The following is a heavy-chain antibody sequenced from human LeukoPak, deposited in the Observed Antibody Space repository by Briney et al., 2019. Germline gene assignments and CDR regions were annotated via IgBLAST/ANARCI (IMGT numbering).Heavy chain of an antibody. J-gene: IGHJ4*02. CDR3: ARGNPELKIAASYYFDY. Sequence: KPSETLSLTCAVYGGSFSGYYWSWIRQPPGKGLEWIGEINHSGSTNYNPSLKSRVTISVDTSKNQFSLKLSSVTAADTAVYYCARGNPELKIAASYYFDYWGQGTLVTVSS. V-gene: IGHV4-34*01. D-gene: IGHD6-6*01. CDR2: INHSGST. CDR1: GGSFSGYY.